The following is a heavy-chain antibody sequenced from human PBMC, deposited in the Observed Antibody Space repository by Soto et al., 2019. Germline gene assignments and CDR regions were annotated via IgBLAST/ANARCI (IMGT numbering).Heavy chain of an antibody. CDR3: AKGFEYGDTKHIDY. D-gene: IGHD4-17*01. CDR2: ITNTGLTT. V-gene: IGHV3-23*01. Sequence: PXGSLRLSCAASGFGFSTHTLTWVRQAPGKGLEWLSSITNTGLTTHYADSVKGRFTISRENSRNTLHLQMNNLRVDDTAIYYCAKGFEYGDTKHIDYWGQGTLVTVSS. J-gene: IGHJ4*02. CDR1: GFGFSTHT.